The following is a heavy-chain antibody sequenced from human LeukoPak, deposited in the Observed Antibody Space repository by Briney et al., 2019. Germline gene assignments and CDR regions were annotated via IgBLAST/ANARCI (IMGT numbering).Heavy chain of an antibody. CDR1: GFTFSSYA. CDR2: ISGSGGST. CDR3: AKGPAGVGYCSSISCYTFDY. J-gene: IGHJ4*02. Sequence: PGGSLRLSCAASGFTFSSYAMTWVRQAPGKGLEWVSTISGSGGSTYYADSVKGRFTISRDNSKNTLYLQMNSLRAEDTAVYYCAKGPAGVGYCSSISCYTFDYWGQGTLVTVSS. D-gene: IGHD2-2*02. V-gene: IGHV3-23*01.